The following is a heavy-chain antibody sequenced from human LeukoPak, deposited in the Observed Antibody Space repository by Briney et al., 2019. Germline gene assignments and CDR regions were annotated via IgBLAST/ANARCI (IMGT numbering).Heavy chain of an antibody. CDR2: IYYSGST. Sequence: SETLSLTCTVSGGSISSYYWSWIRQPPGKGLEWIGYIYYSGSTNYDPSLKSRVTISVDTSKNQFSLKLSSVTAADTAVYYCARGEGGIREFDYWGQGTLVTVSS. D-gene: IGHD1-26*01. J-gene: IGHJ4*02. V-gene: IGHV4-59*01. CDR3: ARGEGGIREFDY. CDR1: GGSISSYY.